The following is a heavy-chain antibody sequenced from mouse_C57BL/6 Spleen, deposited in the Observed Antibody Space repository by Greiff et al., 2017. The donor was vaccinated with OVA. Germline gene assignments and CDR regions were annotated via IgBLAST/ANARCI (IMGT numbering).Heavy chain of an antibody. Sequence: QVHVKQPGAELVRPGSSVKLSCKASGYTFTSYWMHWVKQRPIQGLEWIGNIDPSDSETHYNQKFKDKATLTVDKSSSTAYMQLSSLTSEDSAVYYCARGGRQYYFDYWGQGTTLTVSS. CDR2: IDPSDSET. D-gene: IGHD1-2*01. V-gene: IGHV1-52*01. J-gene: IGHJ2*01. CDR1: GYTFTSYW. CDR3: ARGGRQYYFDY.